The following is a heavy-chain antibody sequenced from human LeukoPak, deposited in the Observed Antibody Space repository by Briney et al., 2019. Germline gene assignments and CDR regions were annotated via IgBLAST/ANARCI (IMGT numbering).Heavy chain of an antibody. V-gene: IGHV3-53*01. D-gene: IGHD3-10*01. Sequence: GGSLRLSCAASGFTVSGHYMNWVRQAPGKGLEWVSVINTGGSTYYADSVKGRFTISRDNSKNTLYLQMNSLRAEDTAVYYCARDRPYGSGRAGDFDLWGRGTLVTVSS. CDR3: ARDRPYGSGRAGDFDL. J-gene: IGHJ2*01. CDR2: INTGGST. CDR1: GFTVSGHY.